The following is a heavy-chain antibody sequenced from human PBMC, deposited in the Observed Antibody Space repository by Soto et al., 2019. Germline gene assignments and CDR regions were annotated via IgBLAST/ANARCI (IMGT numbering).Heavy chain of an antibody. D-gene: IGHD5-12*01. Sequence: QVQLVQSGAEVKKPGASVKVSCTASGYTFTSYAMHWVRQAPGQRLEWMGWINAGNGNTKYSQKFQGRVTITRDTSASTAYMELSSLRSEDTAVYYCARDGGYSGYDLDFDYWGQGTLVTVSS. J-gene: IGHJ4*02. CDR3: ARDGGYSGYDLDFDY. CDR2: INAGNGNT. CDR1: GYTFTSYA. V-gene: IGHV1-3*01.